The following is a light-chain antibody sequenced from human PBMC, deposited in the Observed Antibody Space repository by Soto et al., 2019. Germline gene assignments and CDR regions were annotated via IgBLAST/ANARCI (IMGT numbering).Light chain of an antibody. CDR1: QSISNY. CDR2: AAS. V-gene: IGKV1-39*01. CDR3: QQSYHTPLP. J-gene: IGKJ4*01. Sequence: DIEVTQSPSSLSASLGDRVTITCRASQSISNYLNWYQHKPGKAPKLLIYAASSLQSGVPTRFSGSGSGTDFTLTISSLQPEDFATYYCQQSYHTPLPFGGGTKVEIK.